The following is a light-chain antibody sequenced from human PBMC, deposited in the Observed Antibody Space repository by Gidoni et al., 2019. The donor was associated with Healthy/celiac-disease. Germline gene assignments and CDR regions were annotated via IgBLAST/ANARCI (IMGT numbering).Light chain of an antibody. J-gene: IGKJ1*01. CDR3: QQYDNLGRT. CDR1: QDISNY. Sequence: DIQMTQSPSSLSASVGDRVTITCQASQDISNYLNWYQQKPGKAPKLLIYDASNLETGVPSRFSGSGSGTDFTFTISSLQPEDIATYYCQQYDNLGRTFGQGTKVEIK. V-gene: IGKV1-33*01. CDR2: DAS.